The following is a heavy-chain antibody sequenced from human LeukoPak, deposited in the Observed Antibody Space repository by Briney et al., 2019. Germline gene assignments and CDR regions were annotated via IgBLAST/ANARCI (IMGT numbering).Heavy chain of an antibody. V-gene: IGHV4-4*02. CDR2: MFHSGST. CDR1: GGSISSSNW. J-gene: IGHJ4*02. CDR3: AKEGGIAVAGLFSH. D-gene: IGHD6-19*01. Sequence: SETLSLTCAVSGGSISSSNWWSWVRQPPGKGLEWIGEMFHSGSTKYNPSLKSRVTISVDTSKNQFSLKLNSVTAADTAVYYCAKEGGIAVAGLFSHWGQGTLVTVSS.